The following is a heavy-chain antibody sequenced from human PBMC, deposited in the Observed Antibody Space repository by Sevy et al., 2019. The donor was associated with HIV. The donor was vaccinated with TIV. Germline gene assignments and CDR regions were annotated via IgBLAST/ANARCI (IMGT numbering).Heavy chain of an antibody. D-gene: IGHD2-15*01. V-gene: IGHV1-18*01. CDR3: ARAYCSGGRCYSLAY. CDR2: ISPHNGDT. Sequence: ASVKVSCKVSGYTFNTYRLTWVRQAPGQGLEWMGWISPHNGDTNCAQKLQGRVTMITDTSTSTAYMELRSLRSDDTAVYYCARAYCSGGRCYSLAYWGQGTLVTVSS. J-gene: IGHJ4*02. CDR1: GYTFNTYR.